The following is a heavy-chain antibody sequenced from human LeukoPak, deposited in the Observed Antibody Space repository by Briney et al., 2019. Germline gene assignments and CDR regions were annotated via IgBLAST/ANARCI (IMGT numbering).Heavy chain of an antibody. D-gene: IGHD6-19*01. J-gene: IGHJ6*02. CDR2: IKQDGSEK. V-gene: IGHV3-7*01. Sequence: PGGSLRLSCEAAGFSFRDYPMGWVRQAPGKGLEWVAYIKQDGSEKYYVDSVKGRFTISRDNAKNSLYLQMNSLRAEDTAVYYCARVGAVAGTEDVWGQGTTVTVSS. CDR1: GFSFRDYP. CDR3: ARVGAVAGTEDV.